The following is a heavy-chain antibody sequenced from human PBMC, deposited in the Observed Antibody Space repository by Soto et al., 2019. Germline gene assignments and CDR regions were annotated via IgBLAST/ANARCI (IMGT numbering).Heavy chain of an antibody. CDR3: ARDRRGDIVLVPAGYYYYYYGMDV. J-gene: IGHJ6*04. Sequence: SEPLSLTCTVSGASISSGYYYWTWIRQPPGKSLEWIGYIYYSGSTYYNPSLKSRVTISVDTSKNQFSLKLSSVTAADTAVYYCARDRRGDIVLVPAGYYYYYYGMDVWGKGTTVT. CDR2: IYYSGST. V-gene: IGHV4-30-4*01. CDR1: GASISSGYYY. D-gene: IGHD2-2*01.